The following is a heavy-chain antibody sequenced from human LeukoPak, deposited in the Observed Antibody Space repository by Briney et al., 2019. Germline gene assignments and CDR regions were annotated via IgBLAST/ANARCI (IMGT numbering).Heavy chain of an antibody. Sequence: GGSLRLSCAASGFTFSSYAMSWVRQAPGKGLEWVSAISGSGGSTYYADSVKGRFTISRDNSKNALYLQMNSLRAEDTAVYYCAKLDREQMAFDIWGQGTMVTVSS. V-gene: IGHV3-23*01. CDR3: AKLDREQMAFDI. J-gene: IGHJ3*02. CDR1: GFTFSSYA. CDR2: ISGSGGST. D-gene: IGHD2-2*03.